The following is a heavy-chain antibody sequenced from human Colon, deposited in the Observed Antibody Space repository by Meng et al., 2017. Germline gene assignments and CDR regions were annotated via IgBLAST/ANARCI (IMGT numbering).Heavy chain of an antibody. J-gene: IGHJ5*02. CDR3: AREVVVAGTRNWLDP. Sequence: HGQLQEAGPGLVKPSGTLSLTCTVSGGSITSSDWWSWVRQTPGKGLEWIGETYQNVRPNYNPSLKSRVTISVDKSKNQFSLNMTTVTAADTAVYYCAREVVVAGTRNWLDPWGQGILVTASS. CDR2: TYQNVRP. D-gene: IGHD6-19*01. CDR1: GGSITSSDW. V-gene: IGHV4-4*02.